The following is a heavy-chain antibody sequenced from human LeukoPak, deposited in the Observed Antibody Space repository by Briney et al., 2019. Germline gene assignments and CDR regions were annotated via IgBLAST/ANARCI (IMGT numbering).Heavy chain of an antibody. D-gene: IGHD3-22*01. CDR3: AREADYYDSSGYSDAFDI. V-gene: IGHV1-2*02. J-gene: IGHJ3*02. Sequence: GASVKVSCKASGYTFTDYYMHWVRQAPGQGLEWMGWINPNTGVTNYAQRFQGRVTMTRDTSISTGCMDLSRLRSDDTAVYYCAREADYYDSSGYSDAFDIWGQGTMVTVSS. CDR1: GYTFTDYY. CDR2: INPNTGVT.